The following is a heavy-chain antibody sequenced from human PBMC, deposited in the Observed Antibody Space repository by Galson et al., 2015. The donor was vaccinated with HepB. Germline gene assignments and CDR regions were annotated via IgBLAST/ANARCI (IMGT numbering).Heavy chain of an antibody. CDR1: GSSFTTYG. D-gene: IGHD3-16*01. CDR3: ARVAMITGAWYGPRLFDY. J-gene: IGHJ4*01. V-gene: IGHV1-18*01. CDR2: ISTYNGNT. Sequence: SVKVSCKASGSSFTTYGITWVRQAPGQGLEWMGWISTYNGNTNYAQNLQGRVTLTTDTSTSTSYLELRSLRSDDTAVYYCARVAMITGAWYGPRLFDYWGQGTLVTVSA.